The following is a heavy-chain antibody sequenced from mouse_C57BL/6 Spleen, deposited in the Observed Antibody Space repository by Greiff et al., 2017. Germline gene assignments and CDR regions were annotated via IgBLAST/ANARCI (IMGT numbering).Heavy chain of an antibody. V-gene: IGHV1-55*01. D-gene: IGHD1-1*01. CDR3: ARGSITTVVPSPYIDY. Sequence: QVQLQQPGAELVKPGASVKMSCKASGYTFTSYWITWVKQRPGQGLEWIGDIYPGSGSTNSNAKFKSKATLTVDTSSSTAYMQLSSLTSEDSAVYYCARGSITTVVPSPYIDYWGQGTTLTVSS. CDR2: IYPGSGST. J-gene: IGHJ2*01. CDR1: GYTFTSYW.